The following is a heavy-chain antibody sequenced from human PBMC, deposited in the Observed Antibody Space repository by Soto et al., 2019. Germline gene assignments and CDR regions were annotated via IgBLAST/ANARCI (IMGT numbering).Heavy chain of an antibody. J-gene: IGHJ5*02. CDR3: AKDQGYCSSTSCPKPHSSSWYNWFDP. CDR2: ISGSGGST. CDR1: GFTFSSYA. D-gene: IGHD2-2*01. Sequence: LRLSCAASGFTFSSYAMSWVRQAPGKGLEWVSAISGSGGSTYYADSVKGRFTISRDNSKNTLYLQMNSLRAEDTAVYYCAKDQGYCSSTSCPKPHSSSWYNWFDPWGQGTLVTVSS. V-gene: IGHV3-23*01.